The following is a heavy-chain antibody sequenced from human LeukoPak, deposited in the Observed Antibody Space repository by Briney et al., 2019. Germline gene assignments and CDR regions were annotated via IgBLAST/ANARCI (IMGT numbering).Heavy chain of an antibody. Sequence: GGSLRLSCAASGFTLRTYAMSWVRQAPGKGLEWVAVISFDGGNKYYADSVKGRFTVSRDNSKNTLYLHMNSLRAEDTAVYYCARDRSTANGHCAGDNCYTELGRGQGTLVTVSS. V-gene: IGHV3-30*04. CDR2: ISFDGGNK. CDR1: GFTLRTYA. D-gene: IGHD2-21*02. J-gene: IGHJ4*02. CDR3: ARDRSTANGHCAGDNCYTELG.